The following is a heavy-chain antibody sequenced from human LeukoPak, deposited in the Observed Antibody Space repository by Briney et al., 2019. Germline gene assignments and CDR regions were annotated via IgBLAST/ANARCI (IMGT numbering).Heavy chain of an antibody. J-gene: IGHJ5*02. CDR1: GGSISSGGYY. CDR3: ASCSYYDILTGPNWFDP. CDR2: IYYSGST. Sequence: PSQTLSLTCTVSGGSISSGGYYWSWIRQHPGKGLEWIGYIYYSGSTYYNPSLKNRVTISVDTSKNQFSLKLSSVTAADTAVYYCASCSYYDILTGPNWFDPWGQGTLVTVSS. D-gene: IGHD3-9*01. V-gene: IGHV4-31*03.